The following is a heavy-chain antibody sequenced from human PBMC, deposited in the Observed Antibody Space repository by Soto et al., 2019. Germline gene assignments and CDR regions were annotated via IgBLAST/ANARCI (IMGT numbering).Heavy chain of an antibody. Sequence: GGSLRLSCAASGFTVSSNYMSWVRQAPGKGLEWVSVIYSGGSTYYADSVKGRFTISRDNSKNTLYLQMNSLRAEDTAVYYCARVRPHYDILTGPGLDWGQGTLVTVSS. V-gene: IGHV3-53*01. D-gene: IGHD3-9*01. CDR2: IYSGGST. J-gene: IGHJ4*02. CDR3: ARVRPHYDILTGPGLD. CDR1: GFTVSSNY.